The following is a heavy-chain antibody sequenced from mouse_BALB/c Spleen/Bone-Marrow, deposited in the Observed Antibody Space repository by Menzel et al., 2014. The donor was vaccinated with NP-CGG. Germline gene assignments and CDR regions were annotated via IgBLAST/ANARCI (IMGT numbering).Heavy chain of an antibody. CDR1: GYTFSSYW. J-gene: IGHJ2*01. V-gene: IGHV1-9*01. D-gene: IGHD4-1*02. CDR3: ARSTGTWDY. Sequence: QVQLKQSGVELMKPGASVKISCKATGYTFSSYWIEWVKQRPGHGLEWIGEILPGSGSTNYNEKFKGKATFTADTSSNTAYMQLSSLTSEDSAVYYCARSTGTWDYWGQGTTLTVSS. CDR2: ILPGSGST.